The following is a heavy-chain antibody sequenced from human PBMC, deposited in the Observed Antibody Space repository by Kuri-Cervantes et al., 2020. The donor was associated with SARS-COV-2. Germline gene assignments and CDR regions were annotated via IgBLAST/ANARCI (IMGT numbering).Heavy chain of an antibody. CDR1: GFTFSSYS. CDR3: ARSTNYYGFPDAFDI. D-gene: IGHD3-10*01. Sequence: GESLKISCAASGFTFSSYSMNWVRQAPGKGLEWVSYISSSSSTIYYADSVKGRFTISRDNAKNSLYLQMNSLRAEDTAVYYCARSTNYYGFPDAFDIWGQGTMVTVSS. J-gene: IGHJ3*02. CDR2: ISSSSSTI. V-gene: IGHV3-48*04.